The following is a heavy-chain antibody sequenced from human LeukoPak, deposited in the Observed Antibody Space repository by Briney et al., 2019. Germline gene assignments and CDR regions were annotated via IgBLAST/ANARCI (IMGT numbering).Heavy chain of an antibody. CDR1: GFTFSSYN. D-gene: IGHD1-7*01. Sequence: GGSLRLSCAASGFTFSSYNMNWVRQAPGKGLEWVSYISSSSSSIYYADSVKGRFTISRDNAKNSLYLQMNSLRAEDTAVYYCAKDPLGWNYVPFDYWGQGTLVTVSS. V-gene: IGHV3-48*01. CDR2: ISSSSSSI. CDR3: AKDPLGWNYVPFDY. J-gene: IGHJ4*02.